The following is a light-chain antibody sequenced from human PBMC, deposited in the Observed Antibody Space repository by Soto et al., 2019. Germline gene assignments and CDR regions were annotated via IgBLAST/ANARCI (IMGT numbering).Light chain of an antibody. CDR3: QQHGSSPGT. J-gene: IGKJ1*01. Sequence: EIVLTQSPGTLSSSPGERATLSCRASRTVTSNYLAWYQQKPGQAPRLLFFGASIRATGLPDRFSGGGSGTDFTLTISRLEPEDFAVYYCQQHGSSPGTFGQGTKVDIK. CDR2: GAS. CDR1: RTVTSNY. V-gene: IGKV3-20*01.